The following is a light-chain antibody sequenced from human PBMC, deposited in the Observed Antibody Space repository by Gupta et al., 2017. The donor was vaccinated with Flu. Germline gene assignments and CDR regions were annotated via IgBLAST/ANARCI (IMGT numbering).Light chain of an antibody. CDR2: NNI. CDR1: TTKIGNNG. V-gene: IGLV1-44*01. CDR3: TSGDSIRKGGV. J-gene: IGLJ3*02. Sequence: TICSSGRTTKIGNNGVGWYQLLAGTAPKLLMYNNIQRPAVLPECFSGTNCGTSAPVAISRLHAEDAADYYCTSGDSIRKGGVFGGGTKLTVL.